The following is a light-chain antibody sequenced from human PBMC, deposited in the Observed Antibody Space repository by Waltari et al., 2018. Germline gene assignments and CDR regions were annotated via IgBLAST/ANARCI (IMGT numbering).Light chain of an antibody. CDR3: QQTYSSLIT. V-gene: IGKV1-39*01. CDR2: SAS. J-gene: IGKJ5*01. CDR1: QTINTF. Sequence: DIQMTQSPSSLSASIGDRVTITCRASQTINTFLNWYQQKPGKAPHLLIFSASSLSTGVPSRFSVSGSGTDFTLTITSLQPEDFATYYGQQTYSSLITFGQGTRLDIK.